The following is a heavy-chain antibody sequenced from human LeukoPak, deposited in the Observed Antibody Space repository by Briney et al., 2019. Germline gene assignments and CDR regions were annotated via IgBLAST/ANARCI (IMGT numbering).Heavy chain of an antibody. Sequence: GGSLRLSCAVSGFTFITYAMSWVRQAPGKGLEWVSYISSSGSTIYYADSVKGRFTISRDNAKNSLYLQMNSLRAEDTAVYYCARETTTLGYYYDSSGYVTLWGQGTLVTVSS. CDR2: ISSSGSTI. D-gene: IGHD3-22*01. CDR3: ARETTTLGYYYDSSGYVTL. J-gene: IGHJ4*02. V-gene: IGHV3-11*01. CDR1: GFTFITYA.